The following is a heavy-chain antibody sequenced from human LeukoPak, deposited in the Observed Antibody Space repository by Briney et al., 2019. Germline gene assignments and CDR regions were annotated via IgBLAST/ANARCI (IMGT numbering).Heavy chain of an antibody. CDR1: GFTFSSYA. CDR2: ISGSGGST. J-gene: IGHJ3*02. Sequence: SGGSLRLSCAASGFTFSSYAMSWVRQAPGKGLEWVSAISGSGGSTYYADSVKGRFTISRDNSKNTLYLQMNSLRAEDTAVYYCAKSIEVLGEPRVVFDIWGQGTMVTVSS. V-gene: IGHV3-23*01. D-gene: IGHD2/OR15-2a*01. CDR3: AKSIEVLGEPRVVFDI.